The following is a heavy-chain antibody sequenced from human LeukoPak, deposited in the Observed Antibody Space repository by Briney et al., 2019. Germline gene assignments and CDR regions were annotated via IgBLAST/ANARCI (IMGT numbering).Heavy chain of an antibody. CDR1: GYTFTTYG. D-gene: IGHD3-10*01. J-gene: IGHJ6*03. CDR3: ARMGSGRFGELSYINYYYYYMDV. V-gene: IGHV1-18*01. CDR2: ISAYNGHT. Sequence: VASVKVSCKASGYTFTTYGIGWVRQAPGQGLEWMGWISAYNGHTNYAQKLQGRVTMTTDTSTSTAYMELRSLRSDDTAVYYCARMGSGRFGELSYINYYYYYMDVWGKGTTVTISS.